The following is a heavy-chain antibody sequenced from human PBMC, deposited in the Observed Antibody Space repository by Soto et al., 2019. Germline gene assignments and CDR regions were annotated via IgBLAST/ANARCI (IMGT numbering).Heavy chain of an antibody. D-gene: IGHD1-7*01. CDR2: VYPGDSDI. CDR3: ARALTGTIHPHYFDY. J-gene: IGHJ4*02. CDR1: GYTFTGYW. Sequence: LGESLKISCQGSGYTFTGYWIGWVRQMPGKGLGWMGIVYPGDSDIRYSPSFRGQVTISIDNSVSTAYLQWNSLKASDTAMYYCARALTGTIHPHYFDYWGQGTQVTVSS. V-gene: IGHV5-51*01.